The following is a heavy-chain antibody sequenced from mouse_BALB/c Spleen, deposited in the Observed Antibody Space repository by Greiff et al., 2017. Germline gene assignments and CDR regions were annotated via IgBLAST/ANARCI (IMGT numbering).Heavy chain of an antibody. J-gene: IGHJ1*01. CDR1: GYTFTSYW. CDR2: IYPSDSYT. Sequence: VQLQQPGAELVRPGASVKLSCKASGYTFTSYWINWVKQRPGQGLEWIGNIYPSDSYTNYNQKFKDKATLTVDKSSSTAYMQLSSPTSEDSAVYYCTKGGMGRYFDVWGAGTTVTVSS. CDR3: TKGGMGRYFDV. V-gene: IGHV1-69*02.